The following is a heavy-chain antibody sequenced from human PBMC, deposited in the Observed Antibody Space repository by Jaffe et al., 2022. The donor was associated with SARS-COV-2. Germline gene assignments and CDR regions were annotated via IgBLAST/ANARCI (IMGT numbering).Heavy chain of an antibody. CDR3: ASSLRLRGWFDY. CDR1: GYTFTSYY. Sequence: QVQLVQSGAEVKKPGASVKVSCKASGYTFTSYYMHWVRQAPGQGLEWMGIINPSGGSTSYAQKFQGRVTMTRDTSTSTVYMELSSLRSEDTAVYYCASSLRLRGWFDYWGQGTLVTVSS. J-gene: IGHJ4*02. D-gene: IGHD4-17*01. V-gene: IGHV1-46*01. CDR2: INPSGGST.